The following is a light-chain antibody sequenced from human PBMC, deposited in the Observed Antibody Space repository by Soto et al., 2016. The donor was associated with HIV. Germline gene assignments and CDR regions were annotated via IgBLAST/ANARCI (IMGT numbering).Light chain of an antibody. CDR3: QVWDSSSDHSPWV. CDR1: NIGSKS. V-gene: IGLV3-21*03. CDR2: DDS. J-gene: IGLJ3*02. Sequence: SYVLTQPPSVPVAPGKTARITCGGNNIGSKSVHWYQQKPGQAPVMVVYDDSDRPSGIPERFSGSNSGNTATLTISRVEAGDEADYYCQVWDSSSDHSPWVFGGGTKLTV.